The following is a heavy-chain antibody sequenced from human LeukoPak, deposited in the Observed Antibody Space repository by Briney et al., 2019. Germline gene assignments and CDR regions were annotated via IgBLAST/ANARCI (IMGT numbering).Heavy chain of an antibody. V-gene: IGHV1-46*01. J-gene: IGHJ4*02. D-gene: IGHD2-15*01. CDR2: INPSGGST. Sequence: GASVKVSCKASGYTFTNYYMHWVRQAPGQGLEWMGIINPSGGSTSYAQKFQGRVTMSRDTSTSTVYMELSSLRSEDTAVYYCARDGGIFPPGIDYWGQGTLVTVSS. CDR1: GYTFTNYY. CDR3: ARDGGIFPPGIDY.